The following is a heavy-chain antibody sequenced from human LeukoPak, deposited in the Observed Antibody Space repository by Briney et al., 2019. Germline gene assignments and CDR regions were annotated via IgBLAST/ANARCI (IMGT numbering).Heavy chain of an antibody. V-gene: IGHV1-46*01. CDR2: SNPSGGST. D-gene: IGHD2-21*02. CDR3: ARDGVVVTAIPVYYFDC. Sequence: ASVKVSCKASGYTFTSYYMHWVRQAPGQGLEWMGISNPSGGSTSYAQKFQGRVTMTRDTSTSTVYMELSSLRSEDTAVYYCARDGVVVTAIPVYYFDCWGQGTLVTVPS. J-gene: IGHJ4*02. CDR1: GYTFTSYY.